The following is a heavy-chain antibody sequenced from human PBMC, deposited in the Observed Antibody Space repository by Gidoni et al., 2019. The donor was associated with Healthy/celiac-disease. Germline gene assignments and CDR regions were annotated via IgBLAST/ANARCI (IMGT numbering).Heavy chain of an antibody. CDR1: GFTFSSYD. CDR3: ARARGYYDSSVQWYFDL. CDR2: IGTAGDT. V-gene: IGHV3-13*01. D-gene: IGHD3-22*01. Sequence: EVQLVESGGGLVQPGGSLRLSCAASGFTFSSYDMHWVRQATGKGLEWVSAIGTAGDTYYPGSVKGRFTISRENAKNSLYLQMNSLRAEDTAVYYCARARGYYDSSVQWYFDLWGRGTLVTVSS. J-gene: IGHJ2*01.